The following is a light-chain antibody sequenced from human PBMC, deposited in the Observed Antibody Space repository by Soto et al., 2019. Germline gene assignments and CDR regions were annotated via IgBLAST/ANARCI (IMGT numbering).Light chain of an antibody. V-gene: IGLV2-14*01. CDR3: SSYTSTNTLV. CDR1: RSDVGGYNF. J-gene: IGLJ2*01. Sequence: QSVLTQSASVSGSPGQSITISCTGTRSDVGGYNFVSWYQQHPGKVPKLLIYDVTHRPSGVSNRFSASKSANTASLTISGLQAEDEADYYCSSYTSTNTLVFGGGTKLTVL. CDR2: DVT.